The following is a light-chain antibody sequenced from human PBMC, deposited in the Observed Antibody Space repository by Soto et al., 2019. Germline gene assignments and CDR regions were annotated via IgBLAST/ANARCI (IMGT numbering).Light chain of an antibody. CDR1: QSVSSY. CDR3: HQRGNWPRT. Sequence: EIVLTQSPATLSLSPGERATLSCRASQSVSSYLGWYQQRPGQAPRLLIYDASNRATGIPARFSGSGSGTDFTLTISSLEPEDFAVYDCHQRGNWPRTFGQGTKVEVK. V-gene: IGKV3-11*01. CDR2: DAS. J-gene: IGKJ1*01.